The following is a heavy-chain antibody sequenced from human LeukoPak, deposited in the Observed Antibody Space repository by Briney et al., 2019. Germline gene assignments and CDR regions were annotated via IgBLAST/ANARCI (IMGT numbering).Heavy chain of an antibody. J-gene: IGHJ5*02. CDR2: ISYDGSNK. CDR1: GFTFSSYA. CDR3: ARNGIYQLHWVWFDP. V-gene: IGHV3-30-3*01. Sequence: PGTSLRLSCAASGFTFSSYAMHWVRQAPGKGLEWVAVISYDGSNKYYADSVKGRFTISRDNSKNTLYLQMNSLRAEDTAVYYCARNGIYQLHWVWFDPWGQGTLVTVPS. D-gene: IGHD2-2*01.